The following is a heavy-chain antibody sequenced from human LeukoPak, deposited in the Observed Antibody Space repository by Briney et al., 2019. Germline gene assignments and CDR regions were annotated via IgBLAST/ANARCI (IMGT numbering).Heavy chain of an antibody. D-gene: IGHD5-18*01. CDR1: GLTFSSYA. CDR2: ISGSGGST. J-gene: IGHJ4*02. Sequence: PGGSLRLSCAASGLTFSSYAMSWVRQAPGKGLEWVSAISGSGGSTYYADSVKGRFTISRDNSKNTLYLQMNSLRAEDTAVYYCAKGAWIQLWSYYFDYWGQGTLVTVSS. V-gene: IGHV3-23*01. CDR3: AKGAWIQLWSYYFDY.